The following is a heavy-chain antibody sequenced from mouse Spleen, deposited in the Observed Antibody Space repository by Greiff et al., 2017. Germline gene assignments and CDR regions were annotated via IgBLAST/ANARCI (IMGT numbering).Heavy chain of an antibody. CDR3: ARWDYGSSYWYFDV. CDR1: GYAFSSSW. J-gene: IGHJ1*03. V-gene: IGHV1-82*01. CDR2: IYPGDGDT. D-gene: IGHD1-1*01. Sequence: QVHVKQSGPELVKPGASVKISCKASGYAFSSSWMNWVKQRPGKGLEWIGRIYPGDGDTNYNGKFKGKATLTADKSSSTAYMQLSSLTSEDSAVYFCARWDYGSSYWYFDVWGTGTTVTVSS.